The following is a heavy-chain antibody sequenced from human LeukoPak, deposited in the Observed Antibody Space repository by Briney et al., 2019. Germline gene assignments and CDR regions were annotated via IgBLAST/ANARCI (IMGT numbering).Heavy chain of an antibody. CDR2: IYYSGST. CDR3: ATAVLQSARYFDL. V-gene: IGHV4-39*07. J-gene: IGHJ2*01. Sequence: PSETLSLTCTVSGGSISSSSYYWGWIRQPPGKGLEWIGSIYYSGSTYYNPSLKSRVTISVDTSKNQFSLKLSSVTAADTAVYYCATAVLQSARYFDLWGRGTLVTVSS. D-gene: IGHD4/OR15-4a*01. CDR1: GGSISSSSYY.